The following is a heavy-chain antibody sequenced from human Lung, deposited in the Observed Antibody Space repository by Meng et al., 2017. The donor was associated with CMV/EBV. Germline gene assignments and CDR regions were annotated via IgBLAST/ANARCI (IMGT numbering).Heavy chain of an antibody. CDR1: RASISSFY. CDR2: VSDSGSA. CDR3: ARGTGTTQHYFDG. V-gene: IGHV4-59*01. D-gene: IGHD1-1*01. J-gene: IGHJ4*02. Sequence: SXTXSLXCTISRASISSFYWSWIRQPPGKGLQWIGYVSDSGSAKYNPSLESRGTISRDRSRNQFYLNLNSVTAADTAMYFCARGTGTTQHYFDGWGQGTLVTVSS.